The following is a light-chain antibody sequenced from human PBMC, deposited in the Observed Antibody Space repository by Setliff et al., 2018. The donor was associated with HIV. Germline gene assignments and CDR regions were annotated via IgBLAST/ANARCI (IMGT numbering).Light chain of an antibody. CDR3: CSHAGSHRYV. V-gene: IGLV2-11*01. CDR1: SSDIGNSDY. J-gene: IGLJ1*01. CDR2: HVN. Sequence: SVLTQPRSVSGSPGQSVTISCTGTSSDIGNSDYVSWYQQHPDKAPKLMIYHVNNRPSGVPDRFSGSKSGNTASLTISGLQAEDEADYYCCSHAGSHRYVFGTGTKV.